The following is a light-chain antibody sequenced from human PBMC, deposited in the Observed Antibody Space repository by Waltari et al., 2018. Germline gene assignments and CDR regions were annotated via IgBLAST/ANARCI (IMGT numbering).Light chain of an antibody. CDR2: DVN. J-gene: IGLJ2*01. V-gene: IGLV2-14*03. CDR1: SSDLGTYNY. CDR3: CSYTTTGPVV. Sequence: QSVFPQPASVSGSPGQSITIPCPGSSSDLGTYNYVSWYQQHPGIAPKLTIFDVNVRPSWVSNRFSGSKSGNTACLTISGLQTEDDGHFYCCSYTTTGPVVFGGGTKLTVL.